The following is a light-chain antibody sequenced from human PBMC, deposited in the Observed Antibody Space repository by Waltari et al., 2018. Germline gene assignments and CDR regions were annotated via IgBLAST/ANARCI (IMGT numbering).Light chain of an antibody. CDR2: GST. J-gene: IGLJ3*02. CDR1: GPNIGAGYD. Sequence: SVLTQPPSVSGAPGQRVTISCTGSGPNIGAGYDVHWYQQLPRAAPKLLIYGSTSRPLGVPARFFGSTSGTSASLAITGLQAEDEADYYCQSYDTSLSVVFGGGTKLTVL. CDR3: QSYDTSLSVV. V-gene: IGLV1-40*01.